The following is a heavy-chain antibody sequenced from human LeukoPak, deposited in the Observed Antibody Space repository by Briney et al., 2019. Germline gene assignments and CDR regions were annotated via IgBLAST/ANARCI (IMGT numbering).Heavy chain of an antibody. V-gene: IGHV3-7*01. J-gene: IGHJ4*02. D-gene: IGHD1-1*01. CDR1: GFTFSSYS. CDR2: INQDGGAK. CDR3: ARAATTGTVDY. Sequence: GGSLRLSCAASGFTFSSYSMNWVRQAPGKGLEWVANINQDGGAKYYVDSLEGRFIISRDNIEKSLYLQLNSLTADDTAVYFCARAATTGTVDYWGQGTLVTVSS.